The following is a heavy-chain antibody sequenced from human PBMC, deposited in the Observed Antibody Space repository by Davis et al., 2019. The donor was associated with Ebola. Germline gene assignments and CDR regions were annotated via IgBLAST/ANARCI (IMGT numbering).Heavy chain of an antibody. D-gene: IGHD6-19*01. V-gene: IGHV3-21*04. J-gene: IGHJ6*04. CDR2: ISSSRDHI. CDR3: AKGGSGWPSDYSYGMGV. CDR1: GFPFSNFS. Sequence: GESLKISCAASGFPFSNFSMNWVRQAPGKGLEWVSSISSSRDHIYYADSVKGRFTISRDNSKNTLYLQMNSLTVEDTAVYYCAKGGSGWPSDYSYGMGVWGKGTTVTVSS.